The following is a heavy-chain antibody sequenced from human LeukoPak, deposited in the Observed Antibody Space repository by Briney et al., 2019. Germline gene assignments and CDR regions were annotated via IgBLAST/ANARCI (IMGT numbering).Heavy chain of an antibody. CDR3: AVGIVGATLDY. V-gene: IGHV4-34*01. CDR2: INHSGST. CDR1: GGSFSGYY. J-gene: IGHJ4*02. D-gene: IGHD1-26*01. Sequence: SETLSLTCAVYGGSFSGYYWSWIRQPPGKGLEWIGEINHSGSTNYNPSLKSRVTISVDTSKNQFSLKLSSVTAADTAVYYCAVGIVGATLDYWGQGTLVTVSS.